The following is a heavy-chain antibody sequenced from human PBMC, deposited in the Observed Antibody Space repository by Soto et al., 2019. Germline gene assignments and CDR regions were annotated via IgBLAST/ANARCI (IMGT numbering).Heavy chain of an antibody. D-gene: IGHD3-10*01. CDR3: ARGGNPSFLFDY. J-gene: IGHJ4*02. CDR1: TFNLKNYA. V-gene: IGHV3-74*01. CDR2: MNSDGSSI. Sequence: PGGSLRLSCVDTTFNLKNYAMAWVRQAPGEGLVWVSRMNSDGSSISYADSVKGRFTISRDNAKNTLYLQMNSLRAEDTAVYYCARGGNPSFLFDYWGQGTLVTVSS.